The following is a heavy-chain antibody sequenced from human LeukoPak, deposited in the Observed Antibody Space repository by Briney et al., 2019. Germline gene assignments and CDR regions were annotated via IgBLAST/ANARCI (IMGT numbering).Heavy chain of an antibody. V-gene: IGHV4-4*07. CDR3: ARVQTPSPGGELYDILTGYYLGRDAFDI. Sequence: SETLSLTCTVSGDSISRYYWSWIRQPAGKGLEWIGHVSSTGSTNYNPSLKSRVTMSVDTSKSQVSLKLSSVTAADTAVYCCARVQTPSPGGELYDILTGYYLGRDAFDIWGQGTMVTVSS. CDR2: VSSTGST. J-gene: IGHJ3*02. CDR1: GDSISRYY. D-gene: IGHD3-9*01.